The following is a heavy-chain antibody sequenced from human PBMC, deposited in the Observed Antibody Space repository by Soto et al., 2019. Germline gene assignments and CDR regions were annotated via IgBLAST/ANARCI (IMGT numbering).Heavy chain of an antibody. D-gene: IGHD4-17*01. CDR2: ITTYSTSI. CDR1: GFTFSSYS. J-gene: IGHJ3*02. V-gene: IGHV3-21*01. CDR3: ARGYGDYIPDAFNI. Sequence: EVQLVESGGGPVKPGGSLRLSCAASGFTFSSYSMNWVRQAPGEGLEWVSSITTYSTSIYYADSVKGRFTISRDNAKNSLFLQMNSLRAEDTAVYYCARGYGDYIPDAFNIWGQGTMVTVSS.